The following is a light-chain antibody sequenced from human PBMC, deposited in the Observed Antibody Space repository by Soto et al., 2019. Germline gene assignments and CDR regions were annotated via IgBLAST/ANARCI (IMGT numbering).Light chain of an antibody. CDR2: KAS. CDR3: QQYNSFIT. V-gene: IGKV1-5*03. Sequence: TQSPGTLSLSPGERATLSCRASQSVSSSYLAWYQQKPGKAPKLLIYKASSLESGVPSRFSGSGSGTEFTLTISSLQPDDFATYYCQQYNSFITFGQGTRLEIK. CDR1: QSVSSS. J-gene: IGKJ5*01.